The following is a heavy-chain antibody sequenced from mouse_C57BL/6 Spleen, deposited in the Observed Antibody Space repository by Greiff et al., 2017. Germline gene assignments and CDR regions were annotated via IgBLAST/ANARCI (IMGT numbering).Heavy chain of an antibody. J-gene: IGHJ3*01. V-gene: IGHV5-17*01. D-gene: IGHD1-1*01. CDR1: GFTFSDYG. Sequence: DVKLVESGGGLVKPGGSLKLSCAASGFTFSDYGMHWVRQAPEKGLEWVAYISSGSSTIYYADTVKGRFTISRDNAKNTLFLQMTSLRSEDTAMYYCARGPTVVAPPFAYWGQGTLVTVSA. CDR2: ISSGSSTI. CDR3: ARGPTVVAPPFAY.